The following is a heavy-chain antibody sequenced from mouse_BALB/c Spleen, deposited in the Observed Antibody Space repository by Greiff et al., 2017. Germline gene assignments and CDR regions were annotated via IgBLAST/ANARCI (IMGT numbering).Heavy chain of an antibody. CDR3: ARRGLAYARDY. D-gene: IGHD3-3*01. CDR1: GFTFSSYA. J-gene: IGHJ4*01. V-gene: IGHV5-9-4*01. Sequence: EVKLMESGGGLVKPGGSLKLSCAASGFTFSSYAMSWVRQSPEKRLEWVAEISSGGSYTYYPDTVTGRFTISRDNAKNTLYLEMSSLRSEDTAMYYCARRGLAYARDYWGQGTSVTVSS. CDR2: ISSGGSYT.